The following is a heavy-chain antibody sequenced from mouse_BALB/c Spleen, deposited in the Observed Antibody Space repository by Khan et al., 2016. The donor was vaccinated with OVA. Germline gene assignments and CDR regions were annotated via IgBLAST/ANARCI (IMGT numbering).Heavy chain of an antibody. CDR3: ARSVYGTFAY. V-gene: IGHV1-77*01. CDR2: IYPGSDNT. CDR1: GYTFTDYI. D-gene: IGHD2-10*02. Sequence: LVESGPELVKPGASVKMSCKASGYTFTDYIINWVKQRTGQGLEWIGDIYPGSDNTYYNEKFKGKATLTSDKSSNTVYLQLSSMTSEDSAVYFCARSVYGTFAYWGQGTLVTVSA. J-gene: IGHJ3*01.